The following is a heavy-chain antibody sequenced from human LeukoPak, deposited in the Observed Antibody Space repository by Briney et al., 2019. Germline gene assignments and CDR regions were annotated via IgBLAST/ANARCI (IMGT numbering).Heavy chain of an antibody. D-gene: IGHD5-18*01. CDR3: ARHSERAYSFGH. Sequence: ASVKVSCKASGYTFTSYDINWVRQATGQGLEWMGWMNPNSGNTGYAQKFQGRVTITRNTSISTAYMELSSLRSEDTAMYYCARHSERAYSFGHWGQGTLVTVSS. J-gene: IGHJ4*02. CDR2: MNPNSGNT. V-gene: IGHV1-8*03. CDR1: GYTFTSYD.